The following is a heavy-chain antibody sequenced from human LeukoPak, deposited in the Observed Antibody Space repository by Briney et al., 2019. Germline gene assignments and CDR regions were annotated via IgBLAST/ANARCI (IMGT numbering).Heavy chain of an antibody. CDR1: GFTFSSHA. CDR3: ARGYCSSTRCHFDY. V-gene: IGHV3-30-3*01. J-gene: IGHJ4*02. D-gene: IGHD2-2*01. CDR2: ISYDGSNK. Sequence: PGGSLSLSCAASGFTFSSHAMHWVRQAPGKGLEWVAVISYDGSNKYYADSVKGRFTISRDNSQNTLYLQMNSLRAEDTAVYYCARGYCSSTRCHFDYWGQGTLVTVSS.